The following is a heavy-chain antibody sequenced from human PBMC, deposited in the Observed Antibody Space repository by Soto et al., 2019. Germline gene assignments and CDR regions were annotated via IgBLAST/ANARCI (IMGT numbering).Heavy chain of an antibody. J-gene: IGHJ6*02. V-gene: IGHV1-18*04. CDR3: ARFSGGAYNTYYFYYGMDV. CDR2: ITTYNGNT. CDR1: GYSFTSYG. Sequence: ASVKVSCKASGYSFTSYGISWVRQAPGQGLDWMGWITTYNGNTKYAQDLQGRVTMTTDTSTSTAYMELRSLRSDDTAVYYCARFSGGAYNTYYFYYGMDVWGQGTTVTVSS. D-gene: IGHD2-15*01.